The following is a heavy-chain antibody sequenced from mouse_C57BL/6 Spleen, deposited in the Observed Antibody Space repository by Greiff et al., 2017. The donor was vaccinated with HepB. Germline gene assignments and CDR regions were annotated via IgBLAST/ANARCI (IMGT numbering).Heavy chain of an antibody. J-gene: IGHJ3*01. D-gene: IGHD1-1*02. Sequence: VQLQQPGAELVKPGASVKLSCKASGYTFTSYWRHGVKKRPGQGLEWIGMIHPNSGSTNYNEKFKSKATLTVDKSSSTAYMQLSSLTSEDSAVYYCAAGGGPPFAYWGQGTLVTVSA. CDR1: GYTFTSYW. V-gene: IGHV1-64*01. CDR2: IHPNSGST. CDR3: AAGGGPPFAY.